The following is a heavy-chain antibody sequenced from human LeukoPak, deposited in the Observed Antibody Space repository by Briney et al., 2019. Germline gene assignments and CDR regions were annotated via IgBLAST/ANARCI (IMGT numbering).Heavy chain of an antibody. D-gene: IGHD3-9*01. Sequence: ASVKVSCKASGYTFTSYGISWVRQAPGQGLEWMGWISAYNGNTNYAQKLQGRVTMTTDTSTSTAYMELRSLRSDDTAVYYCARDGTYYDILTGYYGKYYYYGMDVWGQGTTVTVSS. CDR1: GYTFTSYG. CDR3: ARDGTYYDILTGYYGKYYYYGMDV. J-gene: IGHJ6*02. CDR2: ISAYNGNT. V-gene: IGHV1-18*01.